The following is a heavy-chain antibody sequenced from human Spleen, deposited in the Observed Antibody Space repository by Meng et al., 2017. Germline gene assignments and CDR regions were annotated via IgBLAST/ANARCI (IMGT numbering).Heavy chain of an antibody. Sequence: GESLKISCAASGFTFSTYTINWVRQAPGKGLEWVAIISYDGSNKNYADSVKGRFTISRDNSKNTLYLQMNSLRGEDTAVYYCAREGPSGGIDYWGQGTLVTGSS. V-gene: IGHV3-30*01. J-gene: IGHJ4*02. CDR3: AREGPSGGIDY. CDR2: ISYDGSNK. D-gene: IGHD2-15*01. CDR1: GFTFSTYT.